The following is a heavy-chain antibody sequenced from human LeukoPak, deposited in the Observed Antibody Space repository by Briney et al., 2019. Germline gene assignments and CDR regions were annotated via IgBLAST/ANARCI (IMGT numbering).Heavy chain of an antibody. CDR3: ARWTWGNFDY. Sequence: SETLSLTCTVSGGFISSYYWSWIRQPPGKEMEGIGYIYYSRSTNYNPSLKSRVTISVDTSKNQFSQKLSSVTAADTAVYECARWTWGNFDYWGQRTLCTVSS. CDR2: IYYSRST. CDR1: GGFISSYY. V-gene: IGHV4-59*01. D-gene: IGHD3-16*01. J-gene: IGHJ4*02.